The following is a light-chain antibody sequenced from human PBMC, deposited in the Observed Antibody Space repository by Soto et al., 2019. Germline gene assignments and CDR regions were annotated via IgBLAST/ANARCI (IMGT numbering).Light chain of an antibody. CDR3: QQYGSSPT. Sequence: DIVLTQSPGTLSLSPGERATLSCRCSQSVSINYLAWYQQKPDQAPRLVIYDVSGRATGIPDRFSGSGSGTDFTLTISRLEPEDFAVYYCQQYGSSPTFGQGTKVEIK. J-gene: IGKJ1*01. CDR2: DVS. V-gene: IGKV3-20*01. CDR1: QSVSINY.